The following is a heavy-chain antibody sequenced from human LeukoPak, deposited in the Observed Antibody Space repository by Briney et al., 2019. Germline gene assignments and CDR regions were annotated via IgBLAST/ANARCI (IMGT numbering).Heavy chain of an antibody. Sequence: SETLSLTCTVSGGSISSSSYYWGWIRQPPGKGLEWIGSIYYSGSTCYNPSLKSRVTISVDTSKNQFSLKLSSVTAADTAVYYCARLLAVAPPYNWFDPWGQGTLVTVSS. D-gene: IGHD6-19*01. CDR3: ARLLAVAPPYNWFDP. V-gene: IGHV4-39*01. J-gene: IGHJ5*02. CDR1: GGSISSSSYY. CDR2: IYYSGST.